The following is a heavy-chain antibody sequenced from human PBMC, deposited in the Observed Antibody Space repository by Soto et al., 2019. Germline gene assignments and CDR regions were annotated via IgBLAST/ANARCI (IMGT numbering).Heavy chain of an antibody. CDR3: AKDFQRDVHAFDL. Sequence: GGSLRLSCEATGVNIGGYGMHWIRQAPGRGLEWVAVVSQDGTVQRYLDAVKGRFYISRDNPKNTVFLQMYRLSAEDTAVYFCAKDFQRDVHAFDLWGQGTVVTVSS. CDR2: VSQDGTVQ. CDR1: GVNIGGYG. V-gene: IGHV3-30*18. J-gene: IGHJ3*01.